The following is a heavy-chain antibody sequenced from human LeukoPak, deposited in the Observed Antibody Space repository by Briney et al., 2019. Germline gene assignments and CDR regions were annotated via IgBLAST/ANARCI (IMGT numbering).Heavy chain of an antibody. CDR3: ARVGPDYYYYMDV. Sequence: ASVKVSCKASGYTFTSCAMNWVRQAPGQGLEWMGWINTNTGNPTYAQGFTGRFVFSLDTSVSTAYLQISSLKAEDTAVYYCARVGPDYYYYMDVWGKGTTVTVSS. CDR2: INTNTGNP. V-gene: IGHV7-4-1*02. CDR1: GYTFTSCA. J-gene: IGHJ6*03.